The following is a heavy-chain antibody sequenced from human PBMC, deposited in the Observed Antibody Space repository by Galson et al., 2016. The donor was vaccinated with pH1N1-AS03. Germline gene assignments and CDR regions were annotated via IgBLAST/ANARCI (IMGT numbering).Heavy chain of an antibody. D-gene: IGHD4-17*01. Sequence: SVKVSCKAYGNTFSINAVSWVRQAPGQGPEWMGGISPLLRTALYAQKWQGRVTITADESTSTAYMELSSLTSEDTAVYYCATLYTGDLDYWGQGTLVTVSS. J-gene: IGHJ4*02. V-gene: IGHV1-69*13. CDR1: GNTFSINA. CDR3: ATLYTGDLDY. CDR2: ISPLLRTA.